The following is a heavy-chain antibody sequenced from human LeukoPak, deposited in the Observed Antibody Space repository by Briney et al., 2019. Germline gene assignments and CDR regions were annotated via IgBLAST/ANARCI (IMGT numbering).Heavy chain of an antibody. Sequence: SETLSLTCTVSGGSISSSSYYWGWIRQPPGKGLEWIGSIYYSGSTYYNPSLKSRVTISVDTSKNQFSLKLSSVTAADTAVYYCARDLGESEYYFGYWGQGTLVTVSS. V-gene: IGHV4-39*07. CDR1: GGSISSSSYY. J-gene: IGHJ4*02. CDR3: ARDLGESEYYFGY. CDR2: IYYSGST. D-gene: IGHD3-16*01.